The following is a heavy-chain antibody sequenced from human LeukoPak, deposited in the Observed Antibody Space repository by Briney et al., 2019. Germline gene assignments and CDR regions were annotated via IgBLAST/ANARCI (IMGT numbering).Heavy chain of an antibody. V-gene: IGHV4-30-4*01. CDR2: IYYSGST. CDR3: ARVGGYSYGYGFDY. CDR1: GGSISSGDYY. D-gene: IGHD5-18*01. J-gene: IGHJ4*02. Sequence: SQTLSLTCTVSGGSISSGDYYWSWIRQPPGKGLEWIGYIYYSGSTYYNPSLKSRVTISVDTSKNQFSLKLSSVTAADTAVYYCARVGGYSYGYGFDYWGQGTLVTVSS.